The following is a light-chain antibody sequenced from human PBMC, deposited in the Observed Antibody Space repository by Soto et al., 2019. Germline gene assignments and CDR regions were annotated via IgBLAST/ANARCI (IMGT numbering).Light chain of an antibody. Sequence: QSVLTQPPSVSGAPGQRVTISCSGSSSNIGAGYEVHWYQQLPGTDPKLLIYGKNNRPSGVPDRFSGSKSGTSASLAITGLQAEDEADYYCQSYDSSLSGVFGGGTKVTVL. CDR2: GKN. J-gene: IGLJ3*02. V-gene: IGLV1-40*01. CDR1: SSNIGAGYE. CDR3: QSYDSSLSGV.